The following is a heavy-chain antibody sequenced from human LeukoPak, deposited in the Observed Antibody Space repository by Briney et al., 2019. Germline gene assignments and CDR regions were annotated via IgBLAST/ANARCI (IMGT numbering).Heavy chain of an antibody. V-gene: IGHV1-24*01. CDR2: FDPEDGET. CDR3: ARDGGNYFFDY. CDR1: GYTLTELS. J-gene: IGHJ4*02. Sequence: ASVKVSCKVSGYTLTELSMHWVRQAPGKGLEWMGGFDPEDGETIYAQKFQGRVTMTTDTSTNTAYLDLRSLRSDDTAIYYCARDGGNYFFDYWGQGTPVTVSS. D-gene: IGHD1-7*01.